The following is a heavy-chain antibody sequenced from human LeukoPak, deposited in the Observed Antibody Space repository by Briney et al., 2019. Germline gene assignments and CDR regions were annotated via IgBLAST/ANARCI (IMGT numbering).Heavy chain of an antibody. CDR2: INHSGST. CDR3: ATYKYDYVWGNQHFDY. J-gene: IGHJ4*02. V-gene: IGHV4-34*01. CDR1: GGSFSGYY. Sequence: SETLSLTCAVYGGSFSGYYWSWIRQPPGKGLEWIGEINHSGSTNYNPSLKSRVTISVDTSKNQFSLKLSSVTAADTAVYYCATYKYDYVWGNQHFDYWGQGTLVAVSS. D-gene: IGHD3-16*01.